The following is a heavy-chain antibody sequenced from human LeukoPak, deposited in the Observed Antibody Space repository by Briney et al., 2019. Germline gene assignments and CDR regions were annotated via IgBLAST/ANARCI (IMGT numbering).Heavy chain of an antibody. CDR1: GFTFSSYS. J-gene: IGHJ5*02. V-gene: IGHV3-48*04. CDR3: AKDNPIEEVPGLGPGS. Sequence: PGGSLRLSCAASGFTFSSYSMSWVRQAPGKGLEWVSYMSSSTRTIYYADSVKGRFTISRDNAKNSLYLQMNSLRAEDTAVYYCAKDNPIEEVPGLGPGSWGQGTLVTVSS. D-gene: IGHD2-2*01. CDR2: MSSSTRTI.